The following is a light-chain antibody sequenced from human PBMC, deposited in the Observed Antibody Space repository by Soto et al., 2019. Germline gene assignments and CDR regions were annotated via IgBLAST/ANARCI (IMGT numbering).Light chain of an antibody. CDR3: ETWDSNIPVV. J-gene: IGLJ2*01. V-gene: IGLV4-60*03. Sequence: QSVLTQSSSASGSLGSSVKLTCTLNSGHSTYIIAWHQQQPGMAPRYLMKIERSGSYNKGSGVPDRLSGSSSGADRYLTISNLQSEDEADYYCETWDSNIPVVFGGGTKLTVL. CDR1: SGHSTYI. CDR2: IERSGSY.